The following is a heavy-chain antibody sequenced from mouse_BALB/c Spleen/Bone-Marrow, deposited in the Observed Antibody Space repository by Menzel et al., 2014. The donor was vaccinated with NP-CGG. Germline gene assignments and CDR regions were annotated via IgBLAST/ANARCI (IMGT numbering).Heavy chain of an antibody. CDR2: ISSGSSTI. D-gene: IGHD1-3*01. V-gene: IGHV5-17*02. Sequence: EVKVEESGGGLVQPGGSRKLSCAASGFTFSSFGMHWVRQAPEKGLEWVAYISSGSSTIYYADTVMGRFTFSIDNPKNTMVLQMTSLGDDDMALYYRSRSGNNSDYIDYWGQGTSLTVSS. J-gene: IGHJ2*02. CDR3: SRSGNNSDYIDY. CDR1: GFTFSSFG.